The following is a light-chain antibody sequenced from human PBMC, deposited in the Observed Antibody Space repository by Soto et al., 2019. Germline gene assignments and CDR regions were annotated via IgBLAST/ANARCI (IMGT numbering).Light chain of an antibody. CDR3: QQYHSSPPWT. J-gene: IGKJ1*01. V-gene: IGKV1-5*03. CDR2: KAS. CDR1: QTIYSW. Sequence: DIQMTQSPSTLSASVGDRVTLTCRASQTIYSWLAWYQQKPGKAPNLLIYKASTLESGVPSRFSGSGSGTEFTLTISSLQPDDFATYYCQQYHSSPPWTFGQGTTVEIK.